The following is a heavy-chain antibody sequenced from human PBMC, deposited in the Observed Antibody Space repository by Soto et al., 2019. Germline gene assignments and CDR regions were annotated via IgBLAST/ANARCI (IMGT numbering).Heavy chain of an antibody. CDR1: GYTFTDYW. CDR2: IYPGDSDT. Sequence: GESLKISCKGSGYTFTDYWIGWVRPLPGKGLEWMGIIYPGDSDTRYSPSFQGHVTITVDKSTSTAYLQWNTLKASDTAMYYCARHSSNFRYYYYAMDVWGQGTTVTVSS. V-gene: IGHV5-51*01. CDR3: ARHSSNFRYYYYAMDV. D-gene: IGHD6-19*01. J-gene: IGHJ6*02.